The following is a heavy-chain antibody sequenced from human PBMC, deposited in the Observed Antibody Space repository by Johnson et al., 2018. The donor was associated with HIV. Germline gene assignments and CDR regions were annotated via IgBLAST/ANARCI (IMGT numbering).Heavy chain of an antibody. J-gene: IGHJ3*02. CDR2: IKSKTDGGTT. CDR3: TRVPYYDSSGYYLRAFDI. CDR1: GFTFSSYA. Sequence: VQLVESGGGVVQPGRSLRLSCAASGFTFSSYAMHWVRQAPGKGLEWVGRIKSKTDGGTTDYAAPVKGRFTISRDDSKNTLYLQMNSLKTEDTAVYYCTRVPYYDSSGYYLRAFDIWGQGTMVTVSS. V-gene: IGHV3-15*01. D-gene: IGHD3-22*01.